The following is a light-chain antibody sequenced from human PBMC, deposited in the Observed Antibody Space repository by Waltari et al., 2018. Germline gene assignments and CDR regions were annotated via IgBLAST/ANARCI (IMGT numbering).Light chain of an antibody. CDR2: EVE. CDR3: SSYAGSNKLI. Sequence: QSALTQPTSASGSPGQTVIISCTGTSRDIGAYKSVSWYQQSPGRAPALIIYEVERRPPGVPDRFSGSKSGNTASLTVSGLQTEDEGDYYCSSYAGSNKLIFGGVTKLTVL. V-gene: IGLV2-8*01. CDR1: SRDIGAYKS. J-gene: IGLJ2*01.